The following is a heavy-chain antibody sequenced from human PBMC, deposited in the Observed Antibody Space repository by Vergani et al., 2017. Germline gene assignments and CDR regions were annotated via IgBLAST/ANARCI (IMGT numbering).Heavy chain of an antibody. CDR3: TKGSVYYHDSACHVYDPYTGFDL. Sequence: EVRLVGSGGGLVKPGGSLRLSCQVSGFDFSQAWMNWVRQSPGKGLEYIGLSKPKTEGGTTHYNAAMKGRVTISRDDSKSVLFLEMTNLAPEDTAVYFCTKGSVYYHDSACHVYDPYTGFDLWGQGTLVTVSS. CDR2: SKPKTEGGTT. J-gene: IGHJ3*01. CDR1: GFDFSQAW. D-gene: IGHD5/OR15-5a*01. V-gene: IGHV3-15*05.